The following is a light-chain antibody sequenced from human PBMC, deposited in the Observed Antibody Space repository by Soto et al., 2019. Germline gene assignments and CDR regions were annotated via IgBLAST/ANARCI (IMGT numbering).Light chain of an antibody. Sequence: NFMLTQPHSVSESPGKTVTISCTRSSGSIASNDVQWYQQRPGSAPTTVIYENNQRPSGVPDRFSGSTDGSSNSASLTISGLQTEDEADYYCQSYDSSTVVFGEGTKLTVL. CDR3: QSYDSSTVV. V-gene: IGLV6-57*04. CDR1: SGSIASND. CDR2: ENN. J-gene: IGLJ2*01.